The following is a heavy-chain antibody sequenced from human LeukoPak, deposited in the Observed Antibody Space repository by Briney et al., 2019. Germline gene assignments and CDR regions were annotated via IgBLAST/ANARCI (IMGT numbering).Heavy chain of an antibody. Sequence: GGSLRLSCAASGFTFSSYALTWVRQTPGKGLEWVASISGSGGSPHYADSVKGRFTISRDTFKNTLYLQMNSLRAEDTAIYYCARDSTVTTWYIFDFWGQGTLVTVSS. V-gene: IGHV3-23*01. D-gene: IGHD4-17*01. J-gene: IGHJ4*02. CDR2: ISGSGGSP. CDR3: ARDSTVTTWYIFDF. CDR1: GFTFSSYA.